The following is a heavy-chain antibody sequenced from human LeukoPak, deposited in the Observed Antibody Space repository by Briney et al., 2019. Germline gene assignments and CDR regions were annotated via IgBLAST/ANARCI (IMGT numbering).Heavy chain of an antibody. CDR1: GGSISSYY. V-gene: IGHV4-59*01. D-gene: IGHD5-24*01. J-gene: IGHJ6*03. CDR2: IYYSGST. CDR3: ARSRDGYNSFYYFYMDV. Sequence: SETLSLTCTVSGGSISSYYWSWIRQPPGKGLEWIGYIYYSGSTNYNPSLKSRVTISVDTSKNQFSLKLSSVTAADTAVYYCARSRDGYNSFYYFYMDVWGKGTTVTVSS.